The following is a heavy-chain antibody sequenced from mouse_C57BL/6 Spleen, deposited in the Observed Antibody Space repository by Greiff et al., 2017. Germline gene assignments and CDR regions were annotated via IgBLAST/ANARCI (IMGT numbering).Heavy chain of an antibody. V-gene: IGHV5-16*01. D-gene: IGHD2-4*01. CDR1: GFTFSDYY. CDR3: ARELYDDYDVLYYYV. J-gene: IGHJ1*03. CDR2: INYDGSST. Sequence: DVMLVESEGGLVQPGRSMKLSCTASGFTFSDYYMAWVRQVPEKGLEWVANINYDGSSTYYLDSLQSRFIISRDNAKNKLYLPMSSLKSEDTATYYGARELYDDYDVLYYYVWGTGTTVTVSS.